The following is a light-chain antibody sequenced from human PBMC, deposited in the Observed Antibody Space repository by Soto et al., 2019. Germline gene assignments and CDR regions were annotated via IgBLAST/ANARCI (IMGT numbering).Light chain of an antibody. V-gene: IGLV2-14*01. Sequence: QSALTQPASVSGSPGQSITISCTGTSSDVGGYNYVSWYQQHPGKAPKLMIYDVSNRPSGVSNRFSGSKSGNTASLTISGLQAEDEADYYCSSYTSSNSWMFGGGTKLTVL. CDR2: DVS. CDR1: SSDVGGYNY. J-gene: IGLJ3*02. CDR3: SSYTSSNSWM.